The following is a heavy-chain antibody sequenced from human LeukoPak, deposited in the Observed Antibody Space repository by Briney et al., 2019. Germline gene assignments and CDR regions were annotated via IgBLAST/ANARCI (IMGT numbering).Heavy chain of an antibody. D-gene: IGHD3-9*01. Sequence: ASVKVSCKVSGYTLTELSMHWVRQAPGKGLEWMGGFDPEDGETICAQKFQGRVTMTEDTSTDTAYMELSSLRSEDTAVYYCATGDILTGYNYYFDYWGQGTLVTVSS. CDR3: ATGDILTGYNYYFDY. CDR1: GYTLTELS. J-gene: IGHJ4*02. V-gene: IGHV1-24*01. CDR2: FDPEDGET.